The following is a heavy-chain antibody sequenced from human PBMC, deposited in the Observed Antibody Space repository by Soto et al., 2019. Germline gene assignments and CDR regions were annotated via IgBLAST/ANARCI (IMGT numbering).Heavy chain of an antibody. Sequence: VQLVESGGGMVLPGGSLRLSCAASGISVNSNFINWVRKAPGKGLEWVSYTPLTGTTFYADSVKGRLTVSRDDFNNALYLQMDSLTVDDTAVYYCRAWLVAESYEVWGPGTVVTVSA. D-gene: IGHD5-12*01. CDR3: RAWLVAESYEV. CDR2: TPLTGTT. V-gene: IGHV3-53*01. CDR1: GISVNSNF. J-gene: IGHJ3*01.